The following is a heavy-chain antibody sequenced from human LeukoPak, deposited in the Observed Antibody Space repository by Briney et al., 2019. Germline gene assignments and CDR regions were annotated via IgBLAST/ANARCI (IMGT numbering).Heavy chain of an antibody. V-gene: IGHV4-59*11. Sequence: PSETLSLTCTVSGGSISSHYWSWIRQPPGKGLEWIGYIYYSGSTNYNPFRKIRVTISVDTSKNQFSLKLSSVTAADTAVYYCARVASDYDFWSVNYYYYMDVWGKGSTVTVSS. D-gene: IGHD3-3*01. CDR1: GGSISSHY. CDR2: IYYSGST. CDR3: ARVASDYDFWSVNYYYYMDV. J-gene: IGHJ6*03.